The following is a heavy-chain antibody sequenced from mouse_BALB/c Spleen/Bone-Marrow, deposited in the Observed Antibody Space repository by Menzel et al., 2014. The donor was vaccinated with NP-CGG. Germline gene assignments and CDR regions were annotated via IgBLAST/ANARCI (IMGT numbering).Heavy chain of an antibody. CDR1: GFNIKDTY. Sequence: VQLQQPGAEPVKPGASVKLSCTASGFNIKDTYMHWVKPRPEQGLEWIGRIDPANGKTKYDPKFQGKATITADTSSNTTYLQLSSLASEDPAVYYCARGHGYYVGYYFDNWGQGTALTVSS. V-gene: IGHV14-3*02. CDR3: ARGHGYYVGYYFDN. D-gene: IGHD2-3*01. J-gene: IGHJ2*01. CDR2: IDPANGKT.